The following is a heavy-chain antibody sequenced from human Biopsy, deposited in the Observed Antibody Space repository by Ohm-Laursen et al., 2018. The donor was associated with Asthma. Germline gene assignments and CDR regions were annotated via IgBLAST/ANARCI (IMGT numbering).Heavy chain of an antibody. J-gene: IGHJ4*02. CDR3: ARKAGSCISRTCYSLDF. V-gene: IGHV1-69*01. CDR2: IHPVFGTT. CDR1: GGTFNTYV. D-gene: IGHD2-2*01. Sequence: SSVTVSCKSLGGTFNTYVIGWVRQAPGQGLESMGGIHPVFGTTTYPQKFQDRVTITADDSTSTVYMELSSLRSEDTAVYYCARKAGSCISRTCYSLDFWGQGTLVTVSS.